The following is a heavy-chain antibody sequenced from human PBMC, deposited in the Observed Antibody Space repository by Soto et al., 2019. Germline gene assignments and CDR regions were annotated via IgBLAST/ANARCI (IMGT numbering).Heavy chain of an antibody. CDR2: ISWNSGSI. CDR3: AKVSLSGDTAMALYAFDI. Sequence: GGSLRLSCAASGFTFDDYAMHWVRQAPGKGLEWVSGISWNSGSIGYADSVKGRFTISRDNAKNSLYLQMNSLRAEDTALYYCAKVSLSGDTAMALYAFDIWGQGTMVTVSS. J-gene: IGHJ3*02. CDR1: GFTFDDYA. D-gene: IGHD5-18*01. V-gene: IGHV3-9*01.